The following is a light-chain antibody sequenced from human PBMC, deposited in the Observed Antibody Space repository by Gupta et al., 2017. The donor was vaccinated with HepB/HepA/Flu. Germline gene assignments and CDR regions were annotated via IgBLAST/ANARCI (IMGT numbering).Light chain of an antibody. CDR1: QSVSDN. CDR3: QQYNNWPLT. V-gene: IGKV3-15*01. J-gene: IGKJ4*01. Sequence: IVMTQSPATLSVSPGERATLSCRASQSVSDNLAWYQQKPGQAPRLLTYGASTRATGIPARFSGSGSGTEFTLTISSLQSEDFAVYYCQQYNNWPLTFGGGTKVEIK. CDR2: GAS.